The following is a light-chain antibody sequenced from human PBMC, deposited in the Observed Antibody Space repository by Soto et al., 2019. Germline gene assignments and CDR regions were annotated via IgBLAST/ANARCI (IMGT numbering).Light chain of an antibody. Sequence: QSALTQPASVSGSPGQSITISCTGTSSDVGRYNYVSWYQQYPGKAPKLIIFEVSIRPSGVSNRLSGSKSGTTASLTISGLQIEDEADYYCSSYTSRTSVVFGGGTKLTVL. CDR2: EVS. J-gene: IGLJ2*01. CDR3: SSYTSRTSVV. CDR1: SSDVGRYNY. V-gene: IGLV2-14*01.